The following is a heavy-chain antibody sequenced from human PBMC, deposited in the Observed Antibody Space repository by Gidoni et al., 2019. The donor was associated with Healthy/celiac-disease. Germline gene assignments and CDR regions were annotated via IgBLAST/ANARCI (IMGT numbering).Heavy chain of an antibody. CDR3: AKDTGSGYYGSAVDY. J-gene: IGHJ4*02. CDR1: GFTFDDYA. D-gene: IGHD3-3*01. V-gene: IGHV3-9*01. Sequence: EVQLVESGGGLVQPGRSLRLSCAASGFTFDDYAMHWVRQAPGKGLEWFSGISWNSGSIGYADSVKGRFTISRDNAKNSLYLQMNSLRAEDTALYYCAKDTGSGYYGSAVDYWGQGTLVTVSS. CDR2: ISWNSGSI.